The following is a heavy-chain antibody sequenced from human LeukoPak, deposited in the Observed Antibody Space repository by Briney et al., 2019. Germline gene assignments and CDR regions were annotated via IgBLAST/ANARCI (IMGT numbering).Heavy chain of an antibody. CDR1: GGTFSSYA. CDR3: ARVVNYYDSSGYYGGGSYYFDY. V-gene: IGHV1-69*01. CDR2: IIPIFGTA. D-gene: IGHD3-22*01. Sequence: GSSVKVSCKASGGTFSSYAISWVRQAPGQGLEWMGGIIPIFGTANYAQKFQGRVTFTADESTSTAYMELSSLRSEDTAVYYCARVVNYYDSSGYYGGGSYYFDYWGQGTLVTVSS. J-gene: IGHJ4*02.